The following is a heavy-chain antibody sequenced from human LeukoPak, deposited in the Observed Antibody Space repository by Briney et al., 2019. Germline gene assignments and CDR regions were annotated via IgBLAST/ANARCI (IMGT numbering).Heavy chain of an antibody. V-gene: IGHV3-72*01. J-gene: IGHJ3*02. CDR2: SRSKANSYTT. Sequence: GGSLRLSCAASGFTLSDYYMDWVRQAPGKGLEWVGRSRSKANSYTTEYAASVKGRFTISRDDSNNSLFLQMSSLKTEDTAVYYCATLRSGAAFDIRGQGTMVTVSS. D-gene: IGHD6-25*01. CDR3: ATLRSGAAFDI. CDR1: GFTLSDYY.